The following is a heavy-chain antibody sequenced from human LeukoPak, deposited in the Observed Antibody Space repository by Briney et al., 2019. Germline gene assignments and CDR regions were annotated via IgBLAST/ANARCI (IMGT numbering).Heavy chain of an antibody. Sequence: SVKVSCKASGGTFSSYAISWVRQAPGQGLEWMGGIIPIFGTANYAQKFQGRVTITADESTSTAYMELSSLRSEDTAVYYCAVSIVGATTPFDYWGQGTLVTVSS. CDR3: AVSIVGATTPFDY. V-gene: IGHV1-69*13. CDR2: IIPIFGTA. D-gene: IGHD1-26*01. J-gene: IGHJ4*02. CDR1: GGTFSSYA.